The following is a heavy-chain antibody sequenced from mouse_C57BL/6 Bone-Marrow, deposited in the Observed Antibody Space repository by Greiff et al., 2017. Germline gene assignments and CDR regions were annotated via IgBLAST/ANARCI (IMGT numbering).Heavy chain of an antibody. CDR3: ARGYYGLDY. CDR2: ISAGGSYT. J-gene: IGHJ2*01. Sequence: EVKLVESGGGLVKPGGSLKLSCAASGFTFSSYAMSWVRQTPEKRLEWVATISAGGSYTYYPDNFKGRSTISRDNAKNNLYLQRSLLKLEDTAVYYCARGYYGLDYWGQGTTLTVSS. D-gene: IGHD1-1*01. CDR1: GFTFSSYA. V-gene: IGHV5-4*03.